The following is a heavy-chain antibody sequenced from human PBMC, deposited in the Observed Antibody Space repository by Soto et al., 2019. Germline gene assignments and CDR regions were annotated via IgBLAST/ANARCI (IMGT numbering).Heavy chain of an antibody. J-gene: IGHJ4*02. CDR1: GSTFSSYA. CDR2: ISGSGGST. Sequence: GGSLRLSCAASGSTFSSYAMSWVRQAPGKGLEWVSAISGSGGSTYYADSVKGRFTISRDNSKNTLYLQMNSLRAEDTAVYYCAKTDSSSWPNFIDYWGQGTLVTVSS. CDR3: AKTDSSSWPNFIDY. V-gene: IGHV3-23*01. D-gene: IGHD6-13*01.